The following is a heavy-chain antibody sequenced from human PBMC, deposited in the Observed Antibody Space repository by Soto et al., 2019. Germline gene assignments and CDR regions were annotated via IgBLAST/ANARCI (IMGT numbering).Heavy chain of an antibody. D-gene: IGHD1-20*01. CDR2: IFDSGTT. J-gene: IGHJ4*02. CDR1: GASLSSVGYY. Sequence: VQLQESGPGLVKPSQTLSLTCAVSGASLSSVGYYWHWIRQHPGKGLEWLGYIFDSGTTYYRPSLKSRLAISADTSNNQFSLRLTSVTAADTAVYYCARGWQRVTATYDYWGQGTLVTVSS. V-gene: IGHV4-31*11. CDR3: ARGWQRVTATYDY.